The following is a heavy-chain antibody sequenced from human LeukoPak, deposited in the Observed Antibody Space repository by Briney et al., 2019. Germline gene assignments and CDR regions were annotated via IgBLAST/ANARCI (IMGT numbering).Heavy chain of an antibody. CDR3: AKADYYDSSGYHYFDY. Sequence: GGSLRLSWAASGFTFSSYGMHWVRQAPGKGLEWVAFIRYDGSNKYYADSVKGRLTISRDNSENTLYLQMNSLRAEDTAVYYCAKADYYDSSGYHYFDYWGQGTLVTVSS. J-gene: IGHJ4*02. CDR2: IRYDGSNK. CDR1: GFTFSSYG. D-gene: IGHD3-22*01. V-gene: IGHV3-30*02.